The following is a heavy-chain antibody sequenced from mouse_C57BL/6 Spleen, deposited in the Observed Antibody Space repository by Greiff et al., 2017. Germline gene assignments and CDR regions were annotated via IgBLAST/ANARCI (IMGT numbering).Heavy chain of an antibody. CDR3: TCYDGYYDAMDY. J-gene: IGHJ4*01. CDR2: IDPEDGDT. V-gene: IGHV14-1*01. CDR1: GFNIKDYY. D-gene: IGHD2-3*01. Sequence: VQLKESGAELVRPGASVKLSCTASGFNIKDYYMHWVKQRPEQGLEWIGRIDPEDGDTEYAPKFQGKATMTADTSSNTAYLPLSSLTSEDTAVYYCTCYDGYYDAMDYWGQGTSVTVSS.